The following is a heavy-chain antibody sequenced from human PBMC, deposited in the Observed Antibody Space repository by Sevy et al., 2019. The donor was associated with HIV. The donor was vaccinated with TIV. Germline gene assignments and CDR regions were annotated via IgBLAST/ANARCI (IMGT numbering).Heavy chain of an antibody. D-gene: IGHD2-15*01. CDR2: ISSSSSYI. CDR1: GFTFSSYS. J-gene: IGHJ4*02. Sequence: GGSLRLSCAASGFTFSSYSMNWVRQAPGKGLEWVSSISSSSSYIYYADSVKGRFTISRDNAKNSLYLQMNSLGAEDTAVYYWARALSAVVTPPFDYWGQGTLVTVSS. CDR3: ARALSAVVTPPFDY. V-gene: IGHV3-21*01.